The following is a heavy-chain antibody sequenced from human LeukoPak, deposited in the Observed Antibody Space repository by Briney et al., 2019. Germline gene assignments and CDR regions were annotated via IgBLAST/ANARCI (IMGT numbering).Heavy chain of an antibody. CDR3: AKAVTMVRGVIITTYYYGMDV. Sequence: GGSLRLSCAASGFTFSDYYMSWIRQAPGKGLEWVSYISSSSSYTNYADSVKGRFTISRDNAKNSLYLQMNSLRAEDTAVYYCAKAVTMVRGVIITTYYYGMDVWGQGTTVTVSS. D-gene: IGHD3-10*01. CDR2: ISSSSSYT. CDR1: GFTFSDYY. V-gene: IGHV3-11*05. J-gene: IGHJ6*02.